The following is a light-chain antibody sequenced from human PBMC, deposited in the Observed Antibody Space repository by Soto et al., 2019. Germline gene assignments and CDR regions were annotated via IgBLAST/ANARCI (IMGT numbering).Light chain of an antibody. CDR3: TSYVFNDIGV. V-gene: IGLV2-8*01. J-gene: IGLJ3*02. Sequence: QSALTQPPSASGSPGQSVNISCTGTSSDVGAYKYVSWYQQYPGKAPKLMIYEVTKRPSGVPDRFSGSKSGNTASLTVSGLQAEDEADYYCTSYVFNDIGVCCGATKLTVL. CDR2: EVT. CDR1: SSDVGAYKY.